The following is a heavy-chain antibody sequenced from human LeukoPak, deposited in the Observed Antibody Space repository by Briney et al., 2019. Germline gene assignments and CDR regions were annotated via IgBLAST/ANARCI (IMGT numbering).Heavy chain of an antibody. CDR3: AREEYSSSSKGFDP. CDR2: MYHSGSS. V-gene: IGHV4-38-2*02. Sequence: PSETLSLTCTVSGYSISSGYYWGWIRQPPGKGLEWVGSMYHSGSSYYNPSLKSRVTFSVDTSKNQFSLKLSSVTAADTAVYYCAREEYSSSSKGFDPWGQGTLVTVSS. J-gene: IGHJ5*02. CDR1: GYSISSGYY. D-gene: IGHD6-6*01.